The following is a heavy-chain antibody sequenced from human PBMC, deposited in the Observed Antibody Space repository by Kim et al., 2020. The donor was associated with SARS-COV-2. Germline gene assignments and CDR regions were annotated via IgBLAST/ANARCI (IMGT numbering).Heavy chain of an antibody. D-gene: IGHD6-13*01. J-gene: IGHJ6*02. CDR1: GFTFGDYA. V-gene: IGHV3-49*03. CDR2: IRSKAYGGTT. CDR3: TRDPCVLAAADPRYYYYYYGMDV. Sequence: GGSLRLSCTASGFTFGDYAMSWFRQAPGKGLEWVGFIRSKAYGGTTEYAASVKGRFTISRDDSKSIAYLQMNSLKTEDTAVYYCTRDPCVLAAADPRYYYYYYGMDVWGQGTTVTVSS.